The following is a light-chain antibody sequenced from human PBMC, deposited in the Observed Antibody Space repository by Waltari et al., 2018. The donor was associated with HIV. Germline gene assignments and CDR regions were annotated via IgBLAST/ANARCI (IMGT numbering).Light chain of an antibody. CDR3: LWNAGTADVCV. Sequence: QSALTQQASVSGSLGHSITIPCNGTSGNIGKYNLLSWYQQHPGKAPNLLIYAVTRMPSCIQSRVSLCKADNSASPTISWPLGEGEAAYFGLWNAGTADVCVFGGGTQ. V-gene: IGLV2-23*02. J-gene: IGLJ7*01. CDR2: AVT. CDR1: SGNIGKYNL.